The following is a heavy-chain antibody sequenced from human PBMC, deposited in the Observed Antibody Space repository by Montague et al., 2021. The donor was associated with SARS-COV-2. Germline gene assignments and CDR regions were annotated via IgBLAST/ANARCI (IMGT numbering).Heavy chain of an antibody. D-gene: IGHD4-11*01. J-gene: IGHJ6*02. CDR3: AVNSNYYYYYGMDV. CDR2: IYHSGST. CDR1: GYSISSGYY. V-gene: IGHV4-38-2*02. Sequence: SETLSLTCTVSGYSISSGYYWGWVRQPPGKGQEWIGSIYHSGSTYYNPSLKSLVTITVDTSKNQFSLKLSSVTAADTAVYYCAVNSNYYYYYGMDVWGQGTTVTVSS.